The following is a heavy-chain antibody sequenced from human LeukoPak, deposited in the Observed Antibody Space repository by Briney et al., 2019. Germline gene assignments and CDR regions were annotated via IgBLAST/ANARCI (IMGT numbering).Heavy chain of an antibody. Sequence: GGSLRPTCAASGFTFSSYAMSWVRQAPGKGLEWVSAISGSGGSTYYADSVKGRFTISRDNSKNTLYLQMNSLRAEDTAVYYCAKDPTYDFWSGFDYWGQGTLVTVSS. D-gene: IGHD3-3*01. CDR2: ISGSGGST. CDR3: AKDPTYDFWSGFDY. CDR1: GFTFSSYA. V-gene: IGHV3-23*01. J-gene: IGHJ4*02.